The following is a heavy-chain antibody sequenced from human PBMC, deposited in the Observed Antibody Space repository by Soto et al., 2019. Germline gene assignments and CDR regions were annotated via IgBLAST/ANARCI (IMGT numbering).Heavy chain of an antibody. V-gene: IGHV3-23*01. CDR2: ISGSGGST. CDR1: GFTFRSYA. J-gene: IGHJ4*02. Sequence: GGSLRLSCAASGFTFRSYAMSWVRQAPGKGLEWVSAISGSGGSTYYADSVKGRSTISRDNSKNTLYLQMNSLRAEDTAVYYCAKDRRDIAAADYWGQGTLVTVSS. D-gene: IGHD6-13*01. CDR3: AKDRRDIAAADY.